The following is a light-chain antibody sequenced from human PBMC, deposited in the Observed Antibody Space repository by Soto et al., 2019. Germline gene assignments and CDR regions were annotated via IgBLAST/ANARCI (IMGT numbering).Light chain of an antibody. CDR3: QQTYSTPHT. CDR1: QSIAGY. J-gene: IGKJ2*01. V-gene: IGKV1-39*01. CDR2: TAS. Sequence: DIKMTQSPLSLSASVGDRVTITCRASQSIAGYLNWYQQKPGKAPNLVIYTASSLQSGVPSRFSGSGSGTDFTLTISSLQPEDFATYYCQQTYSTPHTFGQGTKLEIE.